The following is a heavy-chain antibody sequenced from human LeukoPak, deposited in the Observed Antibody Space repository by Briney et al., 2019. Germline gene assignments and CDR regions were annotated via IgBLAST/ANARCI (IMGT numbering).Heavy chain of an antibody. V-gene: IGHV4-34*01. Sequence: PSETLSLTCAVYGGSFGNYYWGWIRQPPGKGLEWIGEANHSGGTTYNPSLTTRVTILLDTSKNQFSLKLNSLTAADTAVYYCARSGTYLYSSTHDSWGQGTLITVSS. D-gene: IGHD2-2*01. J-gene: IGHJ4*02. CDR3: ARSGTYLYSSTHDS. CDR2: ANHSGGT. CDR1: GGSFGNYY.